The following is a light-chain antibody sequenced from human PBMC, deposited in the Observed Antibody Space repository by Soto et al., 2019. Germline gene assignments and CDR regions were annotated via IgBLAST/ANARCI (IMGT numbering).Light chain of an antibody. CDR3: QQYYSTPWT. J-gene: IGKJ1*01. Sequence: IVMTQSPDSLAVSLGEGATINCKSSQSVLYSSNNKNYLAWYQQKPGQPPKLLIDWASTRESGVPDRFSGSGSGTDFTLTISSLQAEDVAVYYCQQYYSTPWTFGQGTKVDIK. CDR2: WAS. V-gene: IGKV4-1*01. CDR1: QSVLYSSNNKNY.